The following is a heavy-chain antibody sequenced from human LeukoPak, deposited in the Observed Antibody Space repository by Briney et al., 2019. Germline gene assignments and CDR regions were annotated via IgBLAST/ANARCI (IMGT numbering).Heavy chain of an antibody. D-gene: IGHD5/OR15-5a*01. J-gene: IGHJ5*02. V-gene: IGHV3-23*01. CDR1: GFTFSGYG. Sequence: PGGSLRLSCVASGFTFSGYGMSWVRQAPGKGLEWVSGIGTSGSSRYYADSVKGRFTISRDNSKNTLFLQMNSLRAEDTAVYYCTRAPKGPEYSVNWRFGYNWFDPWGQGTLVTVSS. CDR3: TRAPKGPEYSVNWRFGYNWFDP. CDR2: IGTSGSSR.